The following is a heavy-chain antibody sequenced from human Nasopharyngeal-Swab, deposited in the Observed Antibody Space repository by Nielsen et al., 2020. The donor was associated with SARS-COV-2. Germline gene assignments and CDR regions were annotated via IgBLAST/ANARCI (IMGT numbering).Heavy chain of an antibody. D-gene: IGHD3-3*01. J-gene: IGHJ3*02. CDR1: GFTFSSSW. V-gene: IGHV3-52*01. Sequence: GGSLRLSCAASGFTFSSSWMHWVCQAPEKGLEWVADIKCDGSEKYYVDSVKGRFTISRDNAKNSVYLQMNSLRAEDTAVYYCAREQRMRSNYDFWSGYYNDAFDIWGQGTMVTVSS. CDR2: IKCDGSEK. CDR3: AREQRMRSNYDFWSGYYNDAFDI.